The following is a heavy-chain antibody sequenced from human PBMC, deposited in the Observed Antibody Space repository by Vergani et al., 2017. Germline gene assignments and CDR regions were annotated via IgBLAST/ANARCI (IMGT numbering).Heavy chain of an antibody. Sequence: EVQLLQSEGAVVQPGGSLRLSCVASGSTFSSHAMSGVRQGHGQGLEWVSSIKNTGDSTHYAASVEGRFTISRDNSKNTLYLQMNRLGVEDTAGYYCGGGSGNYNWGQGTLVTFSS. CDR3: GGGSGNYN. J-gene: IGHJ4*02. CDR2: IKNTGDST. D-gene: IGHD3-3*01. CDR1: GSTFSSHA. V-gene: IGHV3-23*01.